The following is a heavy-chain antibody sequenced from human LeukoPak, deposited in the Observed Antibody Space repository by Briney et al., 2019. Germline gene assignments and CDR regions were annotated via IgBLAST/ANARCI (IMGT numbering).Heavy chain of an antibody. Sequence: GESLKISCKGSGYSFTSYWIGWVRQMPGKGLEWMGIIYPGDSDTRYSPSFQGQVTISADKSISTAYLQWSSLKASDTAMYYCARHVGVAAAGSNVYFDYWGQGTLVTVSS. CDR1: GYSFTSYW. CDR3: ARHVGVAAAGSNVYFDY. V-gene: IGHV5-51*01. CDR2: IYPGDSDT. D-gene: IGHD6-13*01. J-gene: IGHJ4*02.